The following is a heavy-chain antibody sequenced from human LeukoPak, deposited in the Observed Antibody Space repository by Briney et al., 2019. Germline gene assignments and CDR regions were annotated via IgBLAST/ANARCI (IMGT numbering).Heavy chain of an antibody. V-gene: IGHV4-4*02. CDR1: GGSISSSNW. J-gene: IGHJ5*02. CDR2: INHSGST. CDR3: ARGKRQRGYSYGYGYYNWFDP. Sequence: PSETLSLTCAVSGGSISSSNWWSWVRQPPGKGLEWIGEINHSGSTNYNPSLKSRVTISVDTSKNQFSLKLSSVTAADTAVYYCARGKRQRGYSYGYGYYNWFDPWGQGTLVTAS. D-gene: IGHD5-18*01.